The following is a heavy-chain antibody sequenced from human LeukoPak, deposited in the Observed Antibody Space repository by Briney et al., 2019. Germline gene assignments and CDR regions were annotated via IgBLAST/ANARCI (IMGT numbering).Heavy chain of an antibody. CDR2: MNPNSGNT. J-gene: IGHJ4*02. CDR3: ARRYYDSSGYYG. D-gene: IGHD3-22*01. CDR1: GYTFTSYD. V-gene: IGHV1-8*01. Sequence: GASVKVSCKASGYTFTSYDINWVRQATGQGLEWMGWMNPNSGNTGYAQKFQGRVTMTRNTSISTAYMELSSLRSEDTAVNYCARRYYDSSGYYGWGQGTLVTVSS.